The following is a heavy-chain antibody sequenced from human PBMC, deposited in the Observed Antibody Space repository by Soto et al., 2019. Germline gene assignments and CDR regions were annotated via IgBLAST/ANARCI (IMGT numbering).Heavy chain of an antibody. J-gene: IGHJ4*02. CDR1: GFTFSSYS. Sequence: EVQLVESGGGLVQPGGSLRLSCAASGFTFSSYSMNWVRQAPGKGLEWVSYISSSSSTIYYADSVKGRFTISRDNAKNSLYLQMNRLRAEDTAVYYCAREPSPYGDYGGGFDYWGQGTLVTVSS. CDR3: AREPSPYGDYGGGFDY. V-gene: IGHV3-48*01. D-gene: IGHD4-17*01. CDR2: ISSSSSTI.